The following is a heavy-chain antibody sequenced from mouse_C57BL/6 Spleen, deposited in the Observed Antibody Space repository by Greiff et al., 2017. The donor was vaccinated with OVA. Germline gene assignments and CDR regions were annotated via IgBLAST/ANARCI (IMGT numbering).Heavy chain of an antibody. J-gene: IGHJ2*01. D-gene: IGHD4-1*01. CDR3: ARQHWSFDC. Sequence: DVMLVESGGGLVKPGGSLKLSCAASGFTFSSYTMSWVRQTPEKRLEWVATISGGGGNTYYPDSVKGRFTISRDNAKNTLYLQMSSLRSEDTAWYYCARQHWSFDCWGQGTTLTVAA. CDR1: GFTFSSYT. CDR2: ISGGGGNT. V-gene: IGHV5-9*01.